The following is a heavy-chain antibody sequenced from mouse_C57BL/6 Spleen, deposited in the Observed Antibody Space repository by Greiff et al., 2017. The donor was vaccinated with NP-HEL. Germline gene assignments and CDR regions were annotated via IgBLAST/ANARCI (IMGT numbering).Heavy chain of an antibody. D-gene: IGHD3-2*02. CDR1: GFTFSSYG. Sequence: EVQRVESGGDLVKPGGSLKLSCAASGFTFSSYGMSWVRQTPDKRLEWVATISSGGSYTYYPDSVKGRFTISRDNAKNTLYLQMSSLKSEDTAMYYCARPKSKDSSGPYYFDYWGQGTTLTVSS. J-gene: IGHJ2*01. CDR3: ARPKSKDSSGPYYFDY. CDR2: ISSGGSYT. V-gene: IGHV5-6*01.